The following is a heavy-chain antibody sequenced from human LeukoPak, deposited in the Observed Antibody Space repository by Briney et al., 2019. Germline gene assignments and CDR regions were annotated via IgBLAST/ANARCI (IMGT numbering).Heavy chain of an antibody. J-gene: IGHJ4*02. Sequence: SETLSLNCTVSGGSISSYYWSWIRQPPGKGLEWIGYIYYSGSTNYNPSLKSRVTISVDTSKNQFSLKLSSVTAADTAVYYCARALYSSGWYVGWGQGTLVTVSS. CDR3: ARALYSSGWYVG. CDR2: IYYSGST. D-gene: IGHD6-19*01. CDR1: GGSISSYY. V-gene: IGHV4-59*01.